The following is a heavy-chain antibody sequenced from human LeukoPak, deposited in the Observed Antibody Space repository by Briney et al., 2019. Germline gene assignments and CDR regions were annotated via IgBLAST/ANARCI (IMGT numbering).Heavy chain of an antibody. CDR3: ARDRFWSGYYMDV. D-gene: IGHD3-3*01. CDR2: INPNSGGT. J-gene: IGHJ6*03. Sequence: GASVKVSCKASGYTFTGYYMHWVRQAPGQGLEWMGWINPNSGGTNYAQKFQGRVTMTRDTSISTAYMELSRLRSDDTAVYYCARDRFWSGYYMDVWGKGTTVTVSS. V-gene: IGHV1-2*02. CDR1: GYTFTGYY.